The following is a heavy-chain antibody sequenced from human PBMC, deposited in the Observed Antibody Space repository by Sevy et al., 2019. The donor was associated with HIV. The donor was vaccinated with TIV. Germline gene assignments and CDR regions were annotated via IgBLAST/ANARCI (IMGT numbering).Heavy chain of an antibody. CDR1: GFTFSSYD. V-gene: IGHV3-13*01. CDR2: IGTVGDT. Sequence: GGSLRLSCAASGFTFSSYDMHWVRQASGKGLEWVSAIGTVGDTFYPDSVKGRFTISRENAKNSLYLQMNSLRAGDTAVYYCARGGSDAFDIWGQGTMVIVSS. CDR3: ARGGSDAFDI. J-gene: IGHJ3*02. D-gene: IGHD1-1*01.